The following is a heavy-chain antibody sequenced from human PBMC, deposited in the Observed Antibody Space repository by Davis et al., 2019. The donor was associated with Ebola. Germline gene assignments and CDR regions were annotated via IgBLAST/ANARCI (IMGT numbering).Heavy chain of an antibody. D-gene: IGHD6-6*01. CDR1: RYTFTSYH. CDR3: ARGVGQLARYYYYYYGMDV. V-gene: IGHV1-46*01. J-gene: IGHJ6*02. CDR2: IKPSDGST. Sequence: ASVPVSCQASRYTFTSYHIHWVRQAHAKGLEWVGIIKPSDGSTSYAQKFQGRVTMTRDTSTSTVYNELSSLRSEDTAVYYCARGVGQLARYYYYYYGMDVWGQGTTVTVSS.